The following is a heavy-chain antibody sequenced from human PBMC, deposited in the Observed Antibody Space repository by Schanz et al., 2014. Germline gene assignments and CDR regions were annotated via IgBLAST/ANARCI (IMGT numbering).Heavy chain of an antibody. CDR1: EFTFSSYK. Sequence: VQLLESGGGLVQPGGSLRLSCEASEFTFSSYKMSWVRQAPGKGLEWVAVISYDGSNKYYADSVKGRITISRDNSKNTLYLQMNTLRAEDTAVYYCARPRFDYGEVDYWGQGTLVTVSS. CDR3: ARPRFDYGEVDY. D-gene: IGHD4-17*01. J-gene: IGHJ4*02. V-gene: IGHV3-30-3*01. CDR2: ISYDGSNK.